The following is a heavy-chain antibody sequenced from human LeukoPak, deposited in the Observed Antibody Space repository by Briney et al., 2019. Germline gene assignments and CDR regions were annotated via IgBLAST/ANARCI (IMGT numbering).Heavy chain of an antibody. CDR1: GFTFSNYW. CDR3: ASRTYNYDSSGDY. CDR2: INSDGSIT. Sequence: GGSLRLSCVASGFTFSNYWMHWVRQAPGRGLVWVSRINSDGSITTYADSVKGRFTISRDNAKNALYLQMNSLRAEDTAAYYCASRTYNYDSSGDYWGQGTLVTVSS. D-gene: IGHD3-22*01. V-gene: IGHV3-74*01. J-gene: IGHJ4*02.